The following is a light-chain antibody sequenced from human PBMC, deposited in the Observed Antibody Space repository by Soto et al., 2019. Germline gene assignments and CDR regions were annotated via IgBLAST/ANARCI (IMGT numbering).Light chain of an antibody. CDR2: GAS. CDR1: QSVSSY. J-gene: IGKJ4*01. V-gene: IGKV3-11*01. CDR3: QQYHNWPVT. Sequence: EIVLTQSPATQSLSPGERATLSCRASQSVSSYLAWYQQKPGQAPRLLIYGASSRATGIPDRFSGSGSGTDFTLTISRLEPEDFAVYYCQQYHNWPVTFGGGTKVDI.